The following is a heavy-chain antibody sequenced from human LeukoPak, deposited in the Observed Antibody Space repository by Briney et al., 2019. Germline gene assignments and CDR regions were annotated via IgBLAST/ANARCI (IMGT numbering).Heavy chain of an antibody. CDR2: IGSGGGT. V-gene: IGHV3/OR16-10*01. CDR3: AIGGSGSYYSFDC. CDR1: GFTFSIYV. J-gene: IGHJ4*02. D-gene: IGHD3-10*01. Sequence: PGGSLRLSCAASGFTFSIYVMSWVRQAPGKGLEWVSTIGSGGGTYYADSVKGRFTISRDIAKNSFYLQMDSLRAEDMAVYYCAIGGSGSYYSFDCWGQGTLVTVSS.